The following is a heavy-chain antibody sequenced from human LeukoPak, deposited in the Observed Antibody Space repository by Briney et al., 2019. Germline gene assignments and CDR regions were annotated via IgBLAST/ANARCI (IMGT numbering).Heavy chain of an antibody. CDR2: ISAYNGNT. J-gene: IGHJ4*02. V-gene: IGHV1-18*01. CDR1: GYTFTSYG. Sequence: ASVKVSCKASGYTFTSYGISWVRQAPGQGLEWMGWISAYNGNTNYAQKLQGRVTMTTDTSTSTAYMELRSLRSDDTAVYYCAREPWYNWNDELGSYYFDYWGQGTLVTVSS. CDR3: AREPWYNWNDELGSYYFDY. D-gene: IGHD1-1*01.